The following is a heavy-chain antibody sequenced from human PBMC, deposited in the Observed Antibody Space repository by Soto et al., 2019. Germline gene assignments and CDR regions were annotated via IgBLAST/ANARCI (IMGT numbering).Heavy chain of an antibody. V-gene: IGHV3-7*01. D-gene: IGHD6-6*01. J-gene: IGHJ4*02. CDR2: IKQDGSEK. CDR1: GFTFSRYW. CDR3: FSSSYGY. Sequence: GGSLRLSCAASGFTFSRYWMSWVRRAPGKGPEWVANIKQDGSEKYYVDSVKGRLTISRDNAKNSVYLQMNSLRAEDTAVYYCFSSSYGYWGQGTLVTVSS.